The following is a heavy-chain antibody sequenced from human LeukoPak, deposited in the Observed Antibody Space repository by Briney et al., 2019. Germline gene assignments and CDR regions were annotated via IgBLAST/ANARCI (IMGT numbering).Heavy chain of an antibody. CDR1: GFTFSSYW. Sequence: GGSLRLSCAASGFTFSSYWMSWVRQAPGKGLEWVGFIRSKAYGGTTEYAASVKGRFTISRDDSKSIAYLQMNSLKTEDTAVYYCTRDTMNWGQGTLVTVSS. V-gene: IGHV3-49*04. CDR3: TRDTMN. CDR2: IRSKAYGGTT. D-gene: IGHD3-22*01. J-gene: IGHJ4*02.